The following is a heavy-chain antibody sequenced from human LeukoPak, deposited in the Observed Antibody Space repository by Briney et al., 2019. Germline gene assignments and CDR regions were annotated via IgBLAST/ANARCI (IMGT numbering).Heavy chain of an antibody. CDR3: ARDIYGDSSGGTDY. CDR2: ISPGGGDT. V-gene: IGHV1-46*02. CDR1: GYTFNSYY. D-gene: IGHD4-17*01. J-gene: IGHJ4*02. Sequence: ASVKVSCKAFGYTFNSYYLHWVRQAPGQGLEWVGIISPGGGDTRYAQKFQGGVTMTRDTSTSTIYMDLSSLRPDDTAVYYCARDIYGDSSGGTDYWGQGTLVTVSS.